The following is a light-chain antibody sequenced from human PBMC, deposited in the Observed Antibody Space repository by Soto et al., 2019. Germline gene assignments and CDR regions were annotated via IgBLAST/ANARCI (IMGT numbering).Light chain of an antibody. CDR1: QSLVNTY. J-gene: IGKJ1*01. CDR3: QQYHEYW. V-gene: IGKV3-20*01. CDR2: DAS. Sequence: EVALTQSPGSLSFSPGDRATLSFRASQSLVNTYVAWYQQKAGQAPRLLIFDASTRATGIPARFSGSGSGTEFTLTISSLQPDDFATYYCQQYHEYWFGQGTKVDIK.